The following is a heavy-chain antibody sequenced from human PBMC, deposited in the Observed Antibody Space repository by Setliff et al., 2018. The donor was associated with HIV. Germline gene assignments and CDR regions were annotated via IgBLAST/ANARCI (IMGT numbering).Heavy chain of an antibody. D-gene: IGHD6-13*01. V-gene: IGHV3-30*02. J-gene: IGHJ5*02. CDR3: AKADDGAAAGPAP. CDR1: GFTFSPYW. Sequence: LSCVASGFTFSPYWMHWVRQAPGKGLEWVALIWYDGINKNYADSVKGRFTISRDNSKNMVYLEMSSLRPDDTAVYYCAKADDGAAAGPAPWGQGTLVTVSS. CDR2: IWYDGINK.